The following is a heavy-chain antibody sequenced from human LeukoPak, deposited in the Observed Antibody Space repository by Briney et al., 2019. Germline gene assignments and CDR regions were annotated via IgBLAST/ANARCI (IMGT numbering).Heavy chain of an antibody. Sequence: SETLSLTCTVSGGSISSGGYYWSWIRQHPGKGLEWIGCIYYSGSTYYNPSLKSRVTISVDTSKNQFSLKLSSVTAADTAVYYCARVTPGGKLYYFDYWGQGTLVTVSS. J-gene: IGHJ4*02. CDR2: IYYSGST. V-gene: IGHV4-31*03. D-gene: IGHD2-15*01. CDR3: ARVTPGGKLYYFDY. CDR1: GGSISSGGYY.